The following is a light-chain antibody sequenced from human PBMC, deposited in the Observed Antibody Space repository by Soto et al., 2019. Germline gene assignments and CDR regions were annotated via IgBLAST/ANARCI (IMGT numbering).Light chain of an antibody. CDR2: DTS. CDR1: KRVTKY. V-gene: IGKV3-11*01. Sequence: EIVLTQSPAPLSLSPGKRATPSCRAIKRVTKYLAWYQQKPGQAPRLLIYDTSNRATGIPARFSGSGSGTDFTLTINSLESEDSGIYYCQQRYNWLTFGGGTKVEIK. CDR3: QQRYNWLT. J-gene: IGKJ4*01.